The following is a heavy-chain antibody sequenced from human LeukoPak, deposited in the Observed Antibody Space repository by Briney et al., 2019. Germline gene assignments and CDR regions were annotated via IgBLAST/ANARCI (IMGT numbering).Heavy chain of an antibody. Sequence: GGSLRLSCAASGFTFSSYSMDWVRQAPGKGLEWLSYIGGSGSPILYADSVKDRLNISRDNAHNSLYLQMNSLRDEDTAVYYCVRAGELMAHYSGLGPWGQGTLVTVSS. CDR3: VRAGELMAHYSGLGP. J-gene: IGHJ5*02. CDR2: IGGSGSPI. V-gene: IGHV3-48*02. CDR1: GFTFSSYS. D-gene: IGHD5-24*01.